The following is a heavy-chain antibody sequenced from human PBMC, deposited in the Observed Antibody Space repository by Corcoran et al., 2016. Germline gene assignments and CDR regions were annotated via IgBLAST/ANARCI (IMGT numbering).Heavy chain of an antibody. J-gene: IGHJ6*02. V-gene: IGHV1-69*06. CDR1: GGTFSSYA. CDR2: IIPIFGTA. Sequence: QVQLVQSGAEVKKPGSSVKVSCKASGGTFSSYAISWVRQAPGQGLEWMGGIIPIFGTANYAQKFQGRVTITAEKSTSTAYMELRSLRSEDTAVYYCARDVTMVRGFARSYYYGMDVWGQGTTVTVSS. D-gene: IGHD3-10*01. CDR3: ARDVTMVRGFARSYYYGMDV.